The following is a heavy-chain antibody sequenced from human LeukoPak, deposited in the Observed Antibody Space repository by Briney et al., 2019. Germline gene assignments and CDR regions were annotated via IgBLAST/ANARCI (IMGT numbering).Heavy chain of an antibody. CDR2: IYPGDSDT. V-gene: IGHV5-51*01. J-gene: IGHJ4*02. Sequence: GESLKISCKGSGYSFTSYWIGWVRQLPGKGLEWMGIIYPGDSDTRYSPSFQGQVTISADKSISTAYLQWSSLKASDTAMYYCARQARALTYYYGSGDLYYFDYWGQGTLVTVSS. CDR3: ARQARALTYYYGSGDLYYFDY. CDR1: GYSFTSYW. D-gene: IGHD3-10*01.